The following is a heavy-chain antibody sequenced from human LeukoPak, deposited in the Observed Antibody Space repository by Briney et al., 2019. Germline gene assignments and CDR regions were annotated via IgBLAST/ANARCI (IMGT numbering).Heavy chain of an antibody. J-gene: IGHJ6*02. CDR3: ASGYYYGSGSYGYYYGMDV. V-gene: IGHV4-38-2*02. D-gene: IGHD3-10*01. CDR2: IYHSGST. CDR1: DYSISSGYF. Sequence: PSETLSLTCTVSDYSISSGYFWGWIRQPPGRGLEWIGSIYHSGSTYYNPSLKSRVTISVDTSKNQFSLKLSSVTAADTAVYYCASGYYYGSGSYGYYYGMDVWGQGTTVTVSS.